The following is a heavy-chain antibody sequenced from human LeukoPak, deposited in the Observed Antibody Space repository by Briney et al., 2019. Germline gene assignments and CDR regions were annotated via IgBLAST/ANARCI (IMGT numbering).Heavy chain of an antibody. J-gene: IGHJ6*02. D-gene: IGHD1-1*01. CDR3: AKDLSGWNDEIYYYGMDV. V-gene: IGHV3-30*02. CDR2: IWFDGSNK. Sequence: AGGSLRLSCAASGFSFTPHAMHWVRQAPGMGLEWVAFIWFDGSNKYYADSVKGRFTISKDNSENTLYLQMNSLRAEDTAVYYCAKDLSGWNDEIYYYGMDVWGQGTTVTVSS. CDR1: GFSFTPHA.